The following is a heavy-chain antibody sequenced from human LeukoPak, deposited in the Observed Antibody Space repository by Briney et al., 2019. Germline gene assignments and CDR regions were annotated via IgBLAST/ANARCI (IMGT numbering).Heavy chain of an antibody. CDR2: INHSGST. Sequence: SETLSLTCAAYGGSFSGYYWSWIRQPPGKGLEWIGEINHSGSTNYNPSLKSRVTISADTSKNQFSLKLSSVTAADTAVYYCARGQRVWYSSSWNYYYYMDVWGKGTTVTVSS. J-gene: IGHJ6*03. CDR3: ARGQRVWYSSSWNYYYYMDV. V-gene: IGHV4-34*01. CDR1: GGSFSGYY. D-gene: IGHD6-13*01.